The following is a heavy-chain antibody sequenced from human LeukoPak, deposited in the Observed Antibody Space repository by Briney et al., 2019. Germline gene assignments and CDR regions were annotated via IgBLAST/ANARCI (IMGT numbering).Heavy chain of an antibody. D-gene: IGHD3-10*02. CDR2: ISSDGSNK. V-gene: IGHV3-30*04. CDR1: GFTFSSYA. J-gene: IGHJ4*02. CDR3: ARGTMFPYYFDY. Sequence: GGSLRLSCAASGFTFSSYAMHWVRQAPGKGLEWVAVISSDGSNKYYADSMKGRFTISRDNSKNTLYLQMNSLRAEDTAVYYCARGTMFPYYFDYWGQGTLVTVSS.